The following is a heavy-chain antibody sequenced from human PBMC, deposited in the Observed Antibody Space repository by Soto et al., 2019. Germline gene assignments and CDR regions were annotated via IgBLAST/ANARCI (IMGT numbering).Heavy chain of an antibody. D-gene: IGHD3-3*01. Sequence: TLSLTCAVYGGSFSGYYWSWIRQPPGKGLEWIGEINHSGSTNYNPSLKSRVTISVDTSKNQFSLKLSSVTAADTAVYYCARDSSISIFGVVTYMTNDDWGHGTLVTVSS. V-gene: IGHV4-34*01. CDR2: INHSGST. CDR1: GGSFSGYY. J-gene: IGHJ4*01. CDR3: ARDSSISIFGVVTYMTNDD.